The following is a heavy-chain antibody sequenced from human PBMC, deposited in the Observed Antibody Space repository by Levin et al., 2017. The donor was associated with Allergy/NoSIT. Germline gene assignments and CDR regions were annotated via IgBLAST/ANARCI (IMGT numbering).Heavy chain of an antibody. D-gene: IGHD5-12*01. CDR1: HGSVSSGDFY. Sequence: LRLSCTVSHGSVSSGDFYWSWVRQSPGKGLEYIGHIYYTGTASYNPSLRSRVSISVDTSKNQISLKLSSVTAADTAVYFCARKKNGDDGGYYFDYWGQGILATVSS. V-gene: IGHV4-30-4*01. CDR3: ARKKNGDDGGYYFDY. CDR2: IYYTGTA. J-gene: IGHJ4*02.